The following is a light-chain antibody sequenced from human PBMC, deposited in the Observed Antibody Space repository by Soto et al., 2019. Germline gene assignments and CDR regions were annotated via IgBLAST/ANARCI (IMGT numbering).Light chain of an antibody. CDR2: KTS. CDR1: QSLTIR. CDR3: QHWTDYSWT. J-gene: IGKJ1*01. Sequence: DIHMTQSPSTLSASVGDRVTITCRASQSLTIRLAWYQQKPGKAPNLLIYKTSSLESGVPSRFSGSGSGTEFTLTISSLQPDDFAPYYCQHWTDYSWTFGQGTEVEVK. V-gene: IGKV1-5*03.